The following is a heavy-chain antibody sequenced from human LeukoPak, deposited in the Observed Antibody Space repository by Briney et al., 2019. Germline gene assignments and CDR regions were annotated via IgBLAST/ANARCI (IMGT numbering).Heavy chain of an antibody. Sequence: SVKVSCKASGGTFSSYAISWVRQAPGQGLEWMGGIIPIFGTANYAQKFQGRVTITADESTSTAYMELSSLRSEDTAVYYCARDGGYCSSTSCPNYPYFDYWGQGTLVTVSS. V-gene: IGHV1-69*01. CDR2: IIPIFGTA. CDR1: GGTFSSYA. CDR3: ARDGGYCSSTSCPNYPYFDY. J-gene: IGHJ4*02. D-gene: IGHD2-2*01.